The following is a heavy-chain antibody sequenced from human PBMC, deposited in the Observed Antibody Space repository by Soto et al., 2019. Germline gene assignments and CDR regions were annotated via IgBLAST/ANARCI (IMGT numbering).Heavy chain of an antibody. CDR3: ARDGEAGTWYYYYSGMDV. CDR2: MNPNSGNT. Sequence: AFVTVAFQASRYILISYGIFLVLQAPGQGIDWIGWMNPNSGNTGYAQKFQGRVTMTRITSISKDYMELRRPRSEDTEVYYRARDGEAGTWYYYYSGMDVWGNGTKVTVS. D-gene: IGHD6-19*01. V-gene: IGHV1-8*02. J-gene: IGHJ6*04. CDR1: RYILISYG.